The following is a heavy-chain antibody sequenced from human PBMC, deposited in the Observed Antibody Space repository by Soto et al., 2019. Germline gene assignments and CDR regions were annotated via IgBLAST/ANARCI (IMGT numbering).Heavy chain of an antibody. D-gene: IGHD3-3*01. Sequence: QLQLQESGPGLVKPSETLSLTCSVSGGSISNPIYYWAWIRQPPGKGLERIGSIFYSGSAYYNPSLKSRVTMSVDTSQNQFSLKLSSVTAADTAVYYCAGRTSLTSVEIFSGGLSGYNWVDPWGRGTLVTVSS. CDR2: IFYSGSA. V-gene: IGHV4-39*01. CDR1: GGSISNPIYY. CDR3: AGRTSLTSVEIFSGGLSGYNWVDP. J-gene: IGHJ5*01.